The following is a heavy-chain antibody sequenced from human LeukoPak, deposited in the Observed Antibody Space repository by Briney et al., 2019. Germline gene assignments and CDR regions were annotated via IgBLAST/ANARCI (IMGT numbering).Heavy chain of an antibody. CDR2: ISVYSGDT. D-gene: IGHD4-17*01. CDR3: ARAPSFGDYGGDY. CDR1: GYNFTNYG. J-gene: IGHJ4*02. V-gene: IGHV1-18*01. Sequence: ASVKVSCKASGYNFTNYGISWVRQAPGHGLELMGWISVYSGDTNYAHKLQDRVTMTTDTSTSTAFMELRGLRSDDTAFYYCARAPSFGDYGGDYWGQGTLVTVSS.